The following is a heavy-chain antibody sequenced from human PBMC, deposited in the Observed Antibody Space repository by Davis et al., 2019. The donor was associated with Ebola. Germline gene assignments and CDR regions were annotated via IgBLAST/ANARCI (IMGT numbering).Heavy chain of an antibody. Sequence: GSLRLSCTVSGYSISSGYYWGWIRQPPGKGLEWIGIIYHSGSTYYNPSLKSRVTISIDTSKNQFSLKLSSVTAADTAVYYCVRGDGRFDYWGQGALVTVSS. J-gene: IGHJ4*02. CDR1: GYSISSGYY. V-gene: IGHV4-38-2*02. CDR2: IYHSGST. CDR3: VRGDGRFDY. D-gene: IGHD5-24*01.